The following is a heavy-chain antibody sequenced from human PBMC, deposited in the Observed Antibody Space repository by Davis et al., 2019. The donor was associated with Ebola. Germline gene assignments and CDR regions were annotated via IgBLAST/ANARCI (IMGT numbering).Heavy chain of an antibody. V-gene: IGHV4-59*01. CDR2: IYYSGTT. D-gene: IGHD2-8*01. CDR1: GGSMSSYY. Sequence: SETLSLTCTVSGGSMSSYYWSWIRQPPGKGLEWIGNIYYSGTTNYNPSLESRVTITRDTSKNQFSLNVNSVTAADTAMYYCARTPQYTNYGSYFDYWGQGALVTVSS. CDR3: ARTPQYTNYGSYFDY. J-gene: IGHJ4*02.